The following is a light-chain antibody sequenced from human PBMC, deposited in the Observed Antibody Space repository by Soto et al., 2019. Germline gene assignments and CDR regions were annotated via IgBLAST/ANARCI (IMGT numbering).Light chain of an antibody. CDR2: RNN. Sequence: QSVLTQPPSASGTPGQRVTISCSGSSSNIGSNYVYWYQQPPGTAPKLLIYRNNQRPSGVPDRFSGPKSGTSASLAISGLRSEYEADYYCAAWDDSLSGVVFGGGTKLTVL. CDR3: AAWDDSLSGVV. CDR1: SSNIGSNY. J-gene: IGLJ3*02. V-gene: IGLV1-47*01.